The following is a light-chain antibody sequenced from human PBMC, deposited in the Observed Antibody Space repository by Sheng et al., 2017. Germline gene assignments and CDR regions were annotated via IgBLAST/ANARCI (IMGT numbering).Light chain of an antibody. J-gene: IGKJ1*01. CDR2: SSS. Sequence: EIVLTQSPGTLSLSPGERATLSCRASQSVNYLLWYQQKPGQAPRLLIYSSSSRATGIPDRFSGSGSGTDFTLTISRLEPEDFAVYYCQQYGNSLPWTFGQGTKVEIK. V-gene: IGKV3-20*01. CDR1: QSVNY. CDR3: QQYGNSLPWT.